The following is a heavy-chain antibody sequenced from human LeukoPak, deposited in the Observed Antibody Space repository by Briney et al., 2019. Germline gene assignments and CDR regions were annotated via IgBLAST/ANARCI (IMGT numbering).Heavy chain of an antibody. D-gene: IGHD6-19*01. CDR1: GYIFTSYG. Sequence: ASVKVSCKASGYIFTSYGISWVRQAPGQGLEWMGWISTYNENTHYSRKLQGRVSMATDTSSSTAYMELRSLRSDDTAVYHCARDGSGWCDFWGQGTLVTVSS. CDR3: ARDGSGWCDF. V-gene: IGHV1-18*01. CDR2: ISTYNENT. J-gene: IGHJ4*02.